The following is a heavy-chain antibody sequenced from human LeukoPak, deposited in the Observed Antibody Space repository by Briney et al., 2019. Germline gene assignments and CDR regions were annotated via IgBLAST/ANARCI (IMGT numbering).Heavy chain of an antibody. D-gene: IGHD3-10*01. CDR2: IYSGGST. J-gene: IGHJ4*02. CDR1: GFTVSSNY. V-gene: IGHV3-53*01. CDR3: ARLKLWFGELADY. Sequence: GSLRLSCTVSGFTVSSNYMSWVRQAPGKGLEWVSVIYSGGSTYYADSVKGRFTISRDNSKNTLYLQMNSLRAEDTAVYYCARLKLWFGELADYWGQGTLVTVSS.